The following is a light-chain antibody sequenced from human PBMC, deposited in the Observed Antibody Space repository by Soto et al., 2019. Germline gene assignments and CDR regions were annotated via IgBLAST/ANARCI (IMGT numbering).Light chain of an antibody. V-gene: IGLV2-14*03. CDR3: SSHTANSTWL. CDR2: EVY. J-gene: IGLJ7*01. Sequence: QSALTQPDSVSGSLGQSISVSCTGTSGDLGNFNSVSWYQQHPGKAPKLILFEVYNRPSGVSNRFSGSKSANTASLTIIGLQTEDEADYYCSSHTANSTWLFGGGTQLTVL. CDR1: SGDLGNFNS.